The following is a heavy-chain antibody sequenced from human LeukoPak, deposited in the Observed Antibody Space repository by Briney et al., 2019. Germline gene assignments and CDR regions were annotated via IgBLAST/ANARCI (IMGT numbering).Heavy chain of an antibody. V-gene: IGHV4-39*07. Sequence: SETLSLSCTVSGGTFSSSSYYWGCIRQPPGKGLEWIGSIYYSRSTYYNPSLKSRVTISVDTSKNQFSLKLSSVTAADTAVYYCARGSGYDSFDYWGQGTLVTVSS. CDR3: ARGSGYDSFDY. CDR2: IYYSRST. J-gene: IGHJ4*02. CDR1: GGTFSSSSYY. D-gene: IGHD5-12*01.